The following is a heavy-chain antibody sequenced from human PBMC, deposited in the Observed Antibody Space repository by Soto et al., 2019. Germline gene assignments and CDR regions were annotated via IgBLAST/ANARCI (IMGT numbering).Heavy chain of an antibody. D-gene: IGHD3-16*01. V-gene: IGHV4-39*01. CDR1: GGSINDFAYY. J-gene: IGHJ5*02. CDR2: VYYNENT. CDR3: ARRERYYGSPGWFDP. Sequence: QLQLQESGPGLVRPSETLSLTCTVSGGSINDFAYYWGWIRQPPGKGLEWIGTVYYNENTYYNPSLKSRVTISVDTAKNQFSLNQRSVTAADTAMYFCARRERYYGSPGWFDPWGQGTLVTVSS.